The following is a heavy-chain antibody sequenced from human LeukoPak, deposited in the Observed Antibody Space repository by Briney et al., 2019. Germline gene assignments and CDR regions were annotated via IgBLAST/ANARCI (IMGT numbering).Heavy chain of an antibody. J-gene: IGHJ4*02. CDR1: GGSISSSSYY. V-gene: IGHV4-39*01. CDR2: IYYSGST. Sequence: SETLSLTCTVSGGSISSSSYYWGWIRQPPGKGLEWIGSIYYSGSTYYNPSLKSRVTISVDTSKNQFSLKLSSVAAADTAVYYCARGIYSSGWYYFDYWGQGTLVTVSS. CDR3: ARGIYSSGWYYFDY. D-gene: IGHD6-19*01.